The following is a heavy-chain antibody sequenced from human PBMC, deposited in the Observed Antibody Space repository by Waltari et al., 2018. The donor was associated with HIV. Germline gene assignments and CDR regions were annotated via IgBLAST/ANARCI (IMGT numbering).Heavy chain of an antibody. CDR1: GGTFSSYA. D-gene: IGHD6-19*01. J-gene: IGHJ3*02. CDR2: IIPIFGTA. V-gene: IGHV1-69*06. CDR3: ARERGIAVAAPGAFDI. Sequence: QVQLVQSGAEVKKPGSSVKVSCKASGGTFSSYALSWVRQAPGQGLEWMGGIIPIFGTANYAQKFQGRVTITADKSTSTAYMELSSLRSEDTAVYYCARERGIAVAAPGAFDIWGQGTMVTVSS.